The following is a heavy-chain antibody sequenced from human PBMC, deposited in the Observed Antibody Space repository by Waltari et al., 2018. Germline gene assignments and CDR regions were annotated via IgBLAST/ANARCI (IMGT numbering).Heavy chain of an antibody. CDR3: AKALTYYYDSSGLQD. V-gene: IGHV3-30*18. CDR2: ISYDGSKK. CDR1: GFTFSSYG. J-gene: IGHJ4*02. Sequence: QVQLVESGGGVVQPGRSLRLSCAASGFTFSSYGMHWVRQAPGKGLEWVAVISYDGSKKYYADSVKGRFTISRDNSKNTLYLQMNSLRAEDTAVYYCAKALTYYYDSSGLQDWGQGTLVTVSS. D-gene: IGHD3-22*01.